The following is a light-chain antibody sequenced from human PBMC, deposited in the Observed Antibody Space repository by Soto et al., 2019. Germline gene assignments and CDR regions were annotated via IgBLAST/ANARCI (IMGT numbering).Light chain of an antibody. V-gene: IGKV3-11*01. Sequence: EIVITHSPPALSVSPEGRDPLSCRAREIVSRNLAWYQQKPGQAPRLLIYDASSRATGIPARFSGSGSGTDFTLTISSLQPEDFAVYYCQQRSNWPPITFGQGTRLEIK. J-gene: IGKJ5*01. CDR1: EIVSRN. CDR3: QQRSNWPPIT. CDR2: DAS.